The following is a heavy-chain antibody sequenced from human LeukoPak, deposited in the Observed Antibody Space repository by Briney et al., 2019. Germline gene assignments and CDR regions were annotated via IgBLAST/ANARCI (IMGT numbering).Heavy chain of an antibody. J-gene: IGHJ4*02. Sequence: PSETLSLTCTVSGGSISSYYWSWIRQPPGKGLEWIGYIYYSGSTNYNPSLKSRVTISVDTSKNQFSLRLRSVTAADTAVYYCARHRAAQLSKFDFWGQGALVTVSS. CDR3: ARHRAAQLSKFDF. D-gene: IGHD1-1*01. CDR2: IYYSGST. V-gene: IGHV4-59*08. CDR1: GGSISSYY.